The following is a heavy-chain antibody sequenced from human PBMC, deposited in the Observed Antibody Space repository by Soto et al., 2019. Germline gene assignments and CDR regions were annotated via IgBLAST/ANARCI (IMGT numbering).Heavy chain of an antibody. V-gene: IGHV4-39*07. D-gene: IGHD2-15*01. Sequence: PSETLSLTCSVSGGSISSSYYYWGWIRQPPGKGLEWIGSIYYSGSTNYNPSLKSRVTISVDTSKNQFSLKLSSVTAADTAVYYCARLHETRYCSGGSCYSVAGGDYYYYYMDVWGKGTTVTVSS. CDR3: ARLHETRYCSGGSCYSVAGGDYYYYYMDV. J-gene: IGHJ6*03. CDR1: GGSISSSYYY. CDR2: IYYSGST.